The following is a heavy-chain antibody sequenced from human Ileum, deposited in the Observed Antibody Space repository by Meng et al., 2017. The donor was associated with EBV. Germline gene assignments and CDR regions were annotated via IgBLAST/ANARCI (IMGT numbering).Heavy chain of an antibody. CDR3: ARDSSSSAYSPFDY. CDR2: TYYRSKWYN. Sequence: QLQRKQSGPGLSKPSQTLSLTCAIAGDSVSSNSAAWSWIRQSPSRGLEWLGRTYYRSKWYNDYAVSVKSRITINPDTSKNQFSLQLNSVTPEDTAVYYCARDSSSSAYSPFDYWGQGTLVTVSS. D-gene: IGHD3-22*01. V-gene: IGHV6-1*01. CDR1: GDSVSSNSAA. J-gene: IGHJ4*02.